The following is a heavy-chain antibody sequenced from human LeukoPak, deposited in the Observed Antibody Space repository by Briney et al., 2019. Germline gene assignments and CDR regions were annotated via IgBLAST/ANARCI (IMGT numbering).Heavy chain of an antibody. CDR1: GYSFTSYW. D-gene: IGHD1-26*01. CDR2: IYPGDSDT. Sequence: GESLKISCKGSGYSFTSYWIGWVRQMPGKGLEWMWIIYPGDSDTRYSPSFQGQGTIPADKSISTAYLQWSSLKTSDTAMYYCARQGTSDYGDYWGQGTLVTVSS. CDR3: ARQGTSDYGDY. J-gene: IGHJ4*02. V-gene: IGHV5-51*01.